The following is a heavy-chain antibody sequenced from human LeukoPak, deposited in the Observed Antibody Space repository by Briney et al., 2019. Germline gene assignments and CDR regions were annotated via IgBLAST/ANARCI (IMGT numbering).Heavy chain of an antibody. CDR1: GFTFDDYA. Sequence: GGSLRLSCAASGFTFDDYAMNWVRQAPGKGLEWVSSISGSGDSTDYADSVKGRFTISRDNSKNTLYLQMNSLRVEDTAVYYCAKDHFPRRVGYNGGESDYWGQGTLVTVSS. CDR3: AKDHFPRRVGYNGGESDY. D-gene: IGHD5-24*01. V-gene: IGHV3-23*01. CDR2: ISGSGDST. J-gene: IGHJ4*02.